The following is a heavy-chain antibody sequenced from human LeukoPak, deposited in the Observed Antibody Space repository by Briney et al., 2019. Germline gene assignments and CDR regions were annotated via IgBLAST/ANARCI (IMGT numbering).Heavy chain of an antibody. V-gene: IGHV3-33*01. CDR1: GFTFSDYG. D-gene: IGHD7-27*01. J-gene: IGHJ4*02. CDR2: IWYDGSNK. CDR3: AIDPNWGTHS. Sequence: GKSLRLSCTASGFTFSDYGMHWVRQPPGKGLEWVAIIWYDGSNKTYEDSVKGRFTISRDNSKNALYLQMNSLRVEDTAVYYCAIDPNWGTHSWGQGVLVTVSS.